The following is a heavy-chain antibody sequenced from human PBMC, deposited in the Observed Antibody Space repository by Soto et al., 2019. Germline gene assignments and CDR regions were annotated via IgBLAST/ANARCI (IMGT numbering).Heavy chain of an antibody. CDR3: ARGGHLYSSSWYNWFDP. V-gene: IGHV4-34*01. J-gene: IGHJ5*02. CDR2: INHSGST. Sequence: ETLSLTCAVYGGSFSGYYWSWIRQPPGKGLEWIGEINHSGSTNYNPSLKSRVTISVDTSKNQFSLKLSSVTAADTAVYYCARGGHLYSSSWYNWFDPWGQGTLVTVSS. D-gene: IGHD6-13*01. CDR1: GGSFSGYY.